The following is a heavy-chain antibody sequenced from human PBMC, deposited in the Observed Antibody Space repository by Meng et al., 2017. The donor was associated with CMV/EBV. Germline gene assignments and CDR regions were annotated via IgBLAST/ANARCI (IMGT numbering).Heavy chain of an antibody. CDR2: INSDGSST. D-gene: IGHD1-26*01. CDR1: GFTFSSYW. Sequence: GGSLRLSCAASGFTFSSYWMHWVRQAPGKGLVWVSRINSDGSSTSYADSVKGRFTISRDNAKNTMYLQINSLRAEDTAVYYCARGGWGAGSDYWGQGTLVTVSS. CDR3: ARGGWGAGSDY. J-gene: IGHJ4*02. V-gene: IGHV3-74*01.